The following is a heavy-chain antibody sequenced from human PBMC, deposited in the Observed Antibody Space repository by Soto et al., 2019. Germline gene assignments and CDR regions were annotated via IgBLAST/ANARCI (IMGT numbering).Heavy chain of an antibody. J-gene: IGHJ4*02. Sequence: PGVSRTLSCAASGFTFSSYAMSWVRHAPGKGLEWVSAISGSGGSTYYADSVKGRFTISRDNSKNTLYLQMNSLRAEDTAVYYCATTYDSSGYCFDYWGQGTLVTVSS. CDR3: ATTYDSSGYCFDY. V-gene: IGHV3-23*01. D-gene: IGHD3-22*01. CDR2: ISGSGGST. CDR1: GFTFSSYA.